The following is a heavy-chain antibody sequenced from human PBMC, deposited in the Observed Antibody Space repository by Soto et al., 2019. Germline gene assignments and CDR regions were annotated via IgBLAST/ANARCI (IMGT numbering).Heavy chain of an antibody. J-gene: IGHJ4*02. Sequence: PGGSLRLSCAASGFTFSIYALNWVRQAPGKGLEWVSTITSSGDSTHYADSVKGRFTISRDNSKNTLYLQMNSLGAEDTAVYYCAKIGTYSVGHFDNWGQGTLVTVSS. CDR3: AKIGTYSVGHFDN. D-gene: IGHD1-26*01. CDR1: GFTFSIYA. CDR2: ITSSGDST. V-gene: IGHV3-23*01.